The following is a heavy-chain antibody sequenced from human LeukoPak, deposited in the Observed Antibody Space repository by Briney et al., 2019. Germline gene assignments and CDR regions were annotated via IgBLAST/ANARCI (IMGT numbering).Heavy chain of an antibody. V-gene: IGHV3-21*01. CDR2: ISSSSSYI. Sequence: GGSLRLSCAASGFTFSSYSMNWVRQAPGKGLEWVSSISSSSSYIYYADSVKGRFTISRDNAKNSLYLQMNSLRAEDTAVYYCAREAGCSYGLDYWGQGTLVTVSS. CDR1: GFTFSSYS. CDR3: AREAGCSYGLDY. D-gene: IGHD5-18*01. J-gene: IGHJ4*02.